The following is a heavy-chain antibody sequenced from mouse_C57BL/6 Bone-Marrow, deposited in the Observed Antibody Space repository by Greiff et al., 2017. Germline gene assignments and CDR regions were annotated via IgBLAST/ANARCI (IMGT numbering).Heavy chain of an antibody. J-gene: IGHJ2*01. D-gene: IGHD2-3*01. CDR3: AREGDGYLLDD. V-gene: IGHV1-50*01. Sequence: QVQLQQPGAELVKPGASVKLSCKASGYTFTSYWMQWVKQRPGQGLEWIGEIDPSDSYTNYNQKFKGKATLTVDTSSSTAYMQLSSLTSEDSAVYYCAREGDGYLLDDWGQGTTLTVSS. CDR2: IDPSDSYT. CDR1: GYTFTSYW.